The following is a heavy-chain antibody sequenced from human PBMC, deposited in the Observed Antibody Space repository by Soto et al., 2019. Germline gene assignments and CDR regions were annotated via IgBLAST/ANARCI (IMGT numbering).Heavy chain of an antibody. CDR1: GYTFTNYD. CDR2: MNSNSGNT. J-gene: IGHJ4*02. D-gene: IGHD2-8*01. Sequence: QVQLVQSGAEVKKPGASVKVSCKASGYTFTNYDINWVRQATGQGLAWMGWMNSNSGNTVYAQKFQGRVTLTRDTSITAAYMELSSLRSEDTAVYYCARRYCSNGVCSFDYWGQGTLVTVSS. CDR3: ARRYCSNGVCSFDY. V-gene: IGHV1-8*01.